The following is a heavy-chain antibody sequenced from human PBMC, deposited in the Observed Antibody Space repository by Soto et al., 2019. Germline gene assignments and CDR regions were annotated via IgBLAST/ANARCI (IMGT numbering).Heavy chain of an antibody. CDR1: GGSISSSSYY. D-gene: IGHD3-10*01. V-gene: IGHV4-39*01. Sequence: QLQLQESGPGLVKPSETLSLTCTVSGGSISSSSYYWGWIRQPPGKGLEWIGSIYYSGSTYYNPSLKSRVTISVDTSKNQFSLKLSSVTAADTAVYYCASQTLVLPSDYWGQGTLVTVSS. CDR2: IYYSGST. J-gene: IGHJ4*02. CDR3: ASQTLVLPSDY.